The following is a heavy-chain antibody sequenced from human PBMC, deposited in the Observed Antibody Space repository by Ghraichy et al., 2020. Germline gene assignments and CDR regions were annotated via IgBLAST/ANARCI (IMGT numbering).Heavy chain of an antibody. CDR1: GYTFTSYG. V-gene: IGHV1-18*01. J-gene: IGHJ4*02. Sequence: ASVKVSSKASGYTFTSYGISWVRQAPGQGLEWMGWISVFNDNANYAQNLQGRVSMTTDTSTSTAYMELRSLRSDDTAVYYCARDLRELSIGPFDYWGQGTLITVSS. D-gene: IGHD3-16*02. CDR3: ARDLRELSIGPFDY. CDR2: ISVFNDNA.